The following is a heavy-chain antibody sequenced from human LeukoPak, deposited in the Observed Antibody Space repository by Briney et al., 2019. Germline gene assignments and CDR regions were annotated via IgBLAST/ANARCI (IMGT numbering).Heavy chain of an antibody. J-gene: IGHJ4*02. CDR1: GGSISSYY. V-gene: IGHV4-4*07. CDR2: IYTSGST. Sequence: SETLSLTCTVSGGSISSYYWSWIRQPAGKGLEWIGRIYTSGSTNYNPSLKSRVTMSVDTSKNQFSLKLSSVTAADTAVYYCARVSGVVVAATQFDYWGQGTLVTVSS. D-gene: IGHD2-15*01. CDR3: ARVSGVVVAATQFDY.